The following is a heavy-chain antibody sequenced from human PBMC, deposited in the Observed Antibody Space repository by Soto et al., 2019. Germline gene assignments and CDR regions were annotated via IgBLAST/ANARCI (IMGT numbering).Heavy chain of an antibody. CDR1: GFTVSSNY. CDR2: IYSGGST. D-gene: IGHD5-12*01. V-gene: IGHV3-53*04. CDR3: ARGQKGGYSGYDFDY. J-gene: IGHJ4*02. Sequence: GGSLRLSCAASGFTVSSNYMSWVRQAPGKGLEWVSVIYSGGSTYYADSVKGRFTISRHNSKNTLYLQMNSLRAEDTAVYYCARGQKGGYSGYDFDYWGQGTLVTVSS.